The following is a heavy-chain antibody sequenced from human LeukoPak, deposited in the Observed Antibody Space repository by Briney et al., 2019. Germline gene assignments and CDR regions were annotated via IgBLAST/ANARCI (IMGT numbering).Heavy chain of an antibody. J-gene: IGHJ4*02. CDR2: IKQDGSEK. V-gene: IGHV3-7*01. D-gene: IGHD3-22*01. CDR3: ASNYYDSSGYYDHRFDY. Sequence: PGGSLRLSCAASGFTFSSYWMSWVRQAPGKGLEWVANIKQDGSEKYYVDSVKGRFTISRDNAKNSLYLQMNSLRAEGTAVYYCASNYYDSSGYYDHRFDYWGQGTLVTVSS. CDR1: GFTFSSYW.